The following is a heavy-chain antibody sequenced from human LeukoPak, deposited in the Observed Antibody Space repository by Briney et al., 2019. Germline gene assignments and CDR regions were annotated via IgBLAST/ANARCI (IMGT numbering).Heavy chain of an antibody. CDR3: ARDKDNGDYSY. V-gene: IGHV1-3*01. Sequence: ASVKVSCKASGYTFTSYAMHWVRQAPGQRREGMGWINASNGNTKYSQKFQGRVTITRDTSASTDYMELSSLRSDDTAVYYCARDKDNGDYSYWGQGTLVTVSS. J-gene: IGHJ4*02. D-gene: IGHD4-17*01. CDR2: INASNGNT. CDR1: GYTFTSYA.